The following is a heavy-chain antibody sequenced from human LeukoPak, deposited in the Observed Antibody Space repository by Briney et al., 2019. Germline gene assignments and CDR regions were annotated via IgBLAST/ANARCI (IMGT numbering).Heavy chain of an antibody. Sequence: PSETLSLTCTVSGGSISSYYWSWIRQPPGKGLEWIGYIYYSGSTNYNPSLKSRVTISVDTSKNQFSLKLSSVTAADTAVYYCARETDYCSSTSCYHNWFDPWGQGTLVTVSS. J-gene: IGHJ5*02. CDR2: IYYSGST. D-gene: IGHD2-2*01. CDR1: GGSISSYY. V-gene: IGHV4-59*01. CDR3: ARETDYCSSTSCYHNWFDP.